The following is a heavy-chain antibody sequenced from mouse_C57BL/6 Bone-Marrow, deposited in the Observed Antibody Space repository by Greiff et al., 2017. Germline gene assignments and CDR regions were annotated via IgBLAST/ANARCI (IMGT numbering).Heavy chain of an antibody. J-gene: IGHJ2*01. CDR1: GYAFSSSW. Sequence: QVQLQQSGPELVKPGASVKISCKASGYAFSSSWMNWVKQRPGQGLEWIGYINPSSGYTKYNQKFKDKATLTADKSSSTAYMQLSSLTYEDSAVYYCARDYGSYYFDYWGQGTTLTVSS. D-gene: IGHD1-1*01. CDR3: ARDYGSYYFDY. CDR2: INPSSGYT. V-gene: IGHV1-7*01.